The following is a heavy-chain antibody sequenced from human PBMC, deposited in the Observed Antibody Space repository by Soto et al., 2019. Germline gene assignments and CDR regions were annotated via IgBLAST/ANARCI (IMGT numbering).Heavy chain of an antibody. J-gene: IGHJ6*02. D-gene: IGHD1-7*01. CDR2: IHSGGDT. Sequence: EVQLVESGGDLVQPGGSLRLSCAASGFAVSSNYMTWVRQAPGEGLEWVSVIHSGGDTHYADSVRGRFTISRDNSKNTPYLQMNSLRAEDTAVYYCARSRTGTTYGGMDVWGQGTTVTVSS. CDR1: GFAVSSNY. CDR3: ARSRTGTTYGGMDV. V-gene: IGHV3-66*01.